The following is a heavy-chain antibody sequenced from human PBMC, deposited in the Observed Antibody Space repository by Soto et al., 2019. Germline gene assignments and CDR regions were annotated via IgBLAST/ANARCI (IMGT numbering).Heavy chain of an antibody. CDR1: GFTFSNCV. V-gene: IGHV3-23*01. J-gene: IGHJ5*02. Sequence: PGGSLRLSCAASGFTFSNCVMSWVRQAPGKGLEWVSSISGSGDNTYYADSVKGRFTISRDNAKDSLYLQMNSLRAEDTAVYYCARATAIGNWFDPWGQGTQVTVSS. CDR2: ISGSGDNT. CDR3: ARATAIGNWFDP. D-gene: IGHD3-22*01.